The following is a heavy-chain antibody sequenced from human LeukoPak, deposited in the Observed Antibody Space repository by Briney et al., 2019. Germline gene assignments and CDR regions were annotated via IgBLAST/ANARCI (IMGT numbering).Heavy chain of an antibody. CDR1: GYTFTGYY. Sequence: ASGKVSCKASGYTFTGYYMHWVRQTPGQGLEWMGWINPNSGGTNYAQKFQGRVTMTRDTSISTAYMELSRLRSDDTAVYYCAGVPRYCSGGSCYSYYFDYWGQGTLVTVSS. CDR2: INPNSGGT. D-gene: IGHD2-15*01. CDR3: AGVPRYCSGGSCYSYYFDY. V-gene: IGHV1-2*02. J-gene: IGHJ4*02.